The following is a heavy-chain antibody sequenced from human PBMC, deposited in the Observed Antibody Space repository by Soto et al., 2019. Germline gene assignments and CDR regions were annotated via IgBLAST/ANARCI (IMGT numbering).Heavy chain of an antibody. D-gene: IGHD3-3*01. J-gene: IGHJ4*02. CDR2: ISGSGGST. CDR3: AKGRSRFLARGSGYFDY. Sequence: QAGGSLRLSCAASGFTFSSYAMSWVRQAPGKGLEWVSAISGSGGSTYYADSVKGRFTISRDNSKNTLYLQMNSLRAEDTAVYYCAKGRSRFLARGSGYFDYWGQGTLVTVSS. V-gene: IGHV3-23*01. CDR1: GFTFSSYA.